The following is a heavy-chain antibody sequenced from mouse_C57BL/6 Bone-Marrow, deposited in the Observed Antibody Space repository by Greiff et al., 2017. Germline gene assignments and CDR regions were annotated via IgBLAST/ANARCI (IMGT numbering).Heavy chain of an antibody. J-gene: IGHJ1*03. CDR3: ARLLYFDV. V-gene: IGHV5-12*01. Sequence: EVHLVESGGGLVQPGGSLKLSCAASGFTFSDYYMYWVRQTPEKRLEWVAYISNGGGSTYYPDTVKGRFTISRDNAKNTRYLQMSRLKSEDTAMYYCARLLYFDVWGTGTTVTVSS. CDR2: ISNGGGST. CDR1: GFTFSDYY.